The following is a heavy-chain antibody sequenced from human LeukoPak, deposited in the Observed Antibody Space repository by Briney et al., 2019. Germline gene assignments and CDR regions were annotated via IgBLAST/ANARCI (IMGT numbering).Heavy chain of an antibody. CDR3: ARDTYGWNQLDY. CDR1: RFTFSGYW. CDR2: IKEDESET. J-gene: IGHJ4*02. D-gene: IGHD6-19*01. Sequence: GGSLRLSCATSRFTFSGYWMTGVRQAPGKGLEWVANIKEDESETYYVASVKGRFTISRDNTKSSLYLQMNSLRVEDTAVYYCARDTYGWNQLDYWGQGTLVTVSS. V-gene: IGHV3-7*01.